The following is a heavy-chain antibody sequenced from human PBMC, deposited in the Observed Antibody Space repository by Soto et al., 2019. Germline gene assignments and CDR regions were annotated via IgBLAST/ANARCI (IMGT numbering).Heavy chain of an antibody. D-gene: IGHD1-26*01. CDR1: GGSISSNNW. V-gene: IGHV4-4*02. J-gene: IGHJ4*02. CDR2: IYHSGST. Sequence: QVQLQESGPGLVKPSGTLSLTCAVSGGSISSNNWWSWVRQPPGKGLEWIGAIYHSGSTSYNSSLKSRVTISVDHSKNHFSLKLSSATAADTAVYYCATIAYSYSGFDYWGQGALATVSA. CDR3: ATIAYSYSGFDY.